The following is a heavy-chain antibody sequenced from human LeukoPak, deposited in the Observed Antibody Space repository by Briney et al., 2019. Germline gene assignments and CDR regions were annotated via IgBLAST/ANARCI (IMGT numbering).Heavy chain of an antibody. CDR3: AKVHRGIAAAGENY. V-gene: IGHV3-66*01. CDR2: IYSGGST. Sequence: PGGSLRLSCAASGFTVSSNYMSWVRQAPGKGLEWVSVIYSGGSTYYADSVKGRFTISRDNSKNTLYLQMNSLRAEDTAVYYCAKVHRGIAAAGENYWGQGTQVTVSS. J-gene: IGHJ4*02. CDR1: GFTVSSNY. D-gene: IGHD6-13*01.